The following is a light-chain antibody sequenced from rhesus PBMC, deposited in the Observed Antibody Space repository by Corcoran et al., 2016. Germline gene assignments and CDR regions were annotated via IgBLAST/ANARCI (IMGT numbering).Light chain of an antibody. CDR2: EAS. J-gene: IGKJ2*01. V-gene: IGKV1S17*01. Sequence: DMQMMQSPSSLSASVGDRVTITCRASQGTTNDLVWYQQKPGETPKLLIYEASSLQSGIPSRFSGSGSRTDFTLTISSLQSGDFTTYYCPHYYSTPYSFGQGTKVEI. CDR3: PHYYSTPYS. CDR1: QGTTND.